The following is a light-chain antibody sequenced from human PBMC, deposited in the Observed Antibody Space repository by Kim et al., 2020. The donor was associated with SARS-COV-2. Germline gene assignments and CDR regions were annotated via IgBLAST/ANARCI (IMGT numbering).Light chain of an antibody. CDR2: TAS. Sequence: DTQSTQSPSSLSASVGDRVTITCRASQDNSRYLNWYQQKPGKAPKLLIYTASSLQSGVPSRFTGSGSETGFTLTISSLQPEDFATYCCQQTYSAPRTFGQGTKVDI. J-gene: IGKJ1*01. CDR3: QQTYSAPRT. CDR1: QDNSRY. V-gene: IGKV1-39*01.